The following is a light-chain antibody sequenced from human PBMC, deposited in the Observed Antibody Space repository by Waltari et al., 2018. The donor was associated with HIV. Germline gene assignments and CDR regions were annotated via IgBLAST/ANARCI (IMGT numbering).Light chain of an antibody. CDR3: MQSLEIPHT. V-gene: IGKV2-28*01. CDR1: QSLLHSDGYNF. J-gene: IGKJ2*01. Sequence: IVMTQSPLSLPVTPGEPAPTSGSSGQSLLHSDGYNFLDWYLQRPGQPPQLLIYLGSHRAPGVPTRFTGSGSDTNFILNITRVEADDVGVYLCMQSLEIPHTFGQGTRVEI. CDR2: LGS.